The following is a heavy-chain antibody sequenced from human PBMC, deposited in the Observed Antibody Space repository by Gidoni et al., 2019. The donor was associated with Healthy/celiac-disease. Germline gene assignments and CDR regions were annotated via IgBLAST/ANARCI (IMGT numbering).Heavy chain of an antibody. D-gene: IGHD2-15*01. V-gene: IGHV3-21*01. Sequence: EVQLVESGGGLVKPGGSLRLSGAASGFTFRSYSMNWVRQAPGKGLEWVSSISSSSSHIYYADAVKGRVTISRDNAKNSLHLQMNSLRAEDTAVYYCASGGPYCSGGSCYSEGGAFDIWGQGTMVTVSA. CDR1: GFTFRSYS. CDR2: ISSSSSHI. J-gene: IGHJ3*02. CDR3: ASGGPYCSGGSCYSEGGAFDI.